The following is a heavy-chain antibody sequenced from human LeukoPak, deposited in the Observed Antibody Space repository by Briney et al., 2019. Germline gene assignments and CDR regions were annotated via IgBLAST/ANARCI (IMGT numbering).Heavy chain of an antibody. V-gene: IGHV4-59*01. J-gene: IGHJ4*02. D-gene: IGHD1-26*01. CDR3: ARVFGGGKRERYFDY. CDR2: IYYSGST. Sequence: PSETLSLTCTVSGGSISSYYWSWIRQPPGKGLEWIGYIYYSGSTNYNPSLKSRVTISVDTSKNQFSLKLSSVTAADTAVYYCARVFGGGKRERYFDYWGQGTLVTVSS. CDR1: GGSISSYY.